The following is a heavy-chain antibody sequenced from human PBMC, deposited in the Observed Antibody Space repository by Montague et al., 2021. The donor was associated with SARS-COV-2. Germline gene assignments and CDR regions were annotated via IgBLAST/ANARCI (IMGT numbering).Heavy chain of an antibody. J-gene: IGHJ3*01. CDR2: TYYRSKWYN. CDR3: ARDWEYSIDF. CDR1: GDSVSSNTVA. V-gene: IGHV6-1*01. D-gene: IGHD1-26*01. Sequence: CAISGDSVSSNTVAWNWFRQSPSRGLEWLGRTYYRSKWYNDYAVSMQSRITINPDTSKNQFSLHLNSVTPEDTAVYYCARDWEYSIDFWGQGIMVTVSS.